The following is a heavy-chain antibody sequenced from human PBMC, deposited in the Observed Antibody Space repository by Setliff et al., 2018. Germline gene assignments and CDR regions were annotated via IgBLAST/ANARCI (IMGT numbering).Heavy chain of an antibody. CDR1: GFTLTSYP. V-gene: IGHV1-2*06. J-gene: IGHJ4*02. CDR2: INPNSGGT. CDR3: AREGYYGSGSYYGYVLDY. D-gene: IGHD3-10*01. Sequence: ASAKVSCKASGFTLTSYPIHWVRQAPGQGLEWMGRINPNSGGTNYAQKFQGRVTMTRDTSISTAYMELSRLTSDDTAVYYCAREGYYGSGSYYGYVLDYWGQGTLVTVSS.